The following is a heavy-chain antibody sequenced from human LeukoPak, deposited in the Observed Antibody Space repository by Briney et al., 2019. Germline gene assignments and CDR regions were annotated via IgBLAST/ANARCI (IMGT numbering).Heavy chain of an antibody. J-gene: IGHJ3*01. CDR2: VNHSGSS. CDR1: GGSFSAHY. CDR3: ARVHQQLALYAFDF. Sequence: SETLSLTCAVYGGSFSAHYWSWIRQAPGKGLERLGEVNHSGSSNYNPSLKSRVTISADTSKNQFSLKLRSVTAADTAVYYCARVHQQLALYAFDFWGQGTMVTVSS. V-gene: IGHV4-34*01. D-gene: IGHD6-13*01.